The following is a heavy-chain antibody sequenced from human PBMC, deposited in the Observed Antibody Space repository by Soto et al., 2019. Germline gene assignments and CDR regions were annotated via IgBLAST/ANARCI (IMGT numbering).Heavy chain of an antibody. D-gene: IGHD1-7*01. J-gene: IGHJ4*02. Sequence: EVQVVESGGDLVQPGGSLRLSCAASGFTVSSNYMNWVRQAPGKGLEWISVLYSDGSIYYADSVKGRFTISRDDSRNTLYLQMDSLRVEVTAAYCCATAWTWKYSLEYWGQGVLVSVSS. CDR2: LYSDGSI. V-gene: IGHV3-66*01. CDR1: GFTVSSNY. CDR3: ATAWTWKYSLEY.